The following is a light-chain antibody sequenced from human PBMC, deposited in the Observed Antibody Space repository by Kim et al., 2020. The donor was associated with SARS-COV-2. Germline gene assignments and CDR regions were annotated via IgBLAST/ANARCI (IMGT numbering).Light chain of an antibody. J-gene: IGLJ2*01. V-gene: IGLV2-14*03. CDR3: SSYTSSSTRV. Sequence: GQSIPISCTGTSSDVGGYNYVSWYQQHPGKAPKLMIYDVSNRPSGVSNRFSGSKSGNTASLTISGLQAEDEADYYFSSYTSSSTRVFGGGTQLTVL. CDR2: DVS. CDR1: SSDVGGYNY.